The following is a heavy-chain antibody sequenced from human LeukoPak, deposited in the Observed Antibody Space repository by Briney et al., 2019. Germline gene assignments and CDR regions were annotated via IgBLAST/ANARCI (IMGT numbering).Heavy chain of an antibody. V-gene: IGHV3-20*01. CDR1: GFTFDDYG. J-gene: IGHJ4*02. CDR2: INWNGGST. D-gene: IGHD5-12*01. CDR3: ARSNGYEEYYFDY. Sequence: PGGSLRLSCAASGFTFDDYGMSWVRQAPGKGLEWVSGINWNGGSTGYADSVKGRFTISRDSAKNSLYLQMNSLRAEDTALYHCARSNGYEEYYFDYWGQGTLVTVSS.